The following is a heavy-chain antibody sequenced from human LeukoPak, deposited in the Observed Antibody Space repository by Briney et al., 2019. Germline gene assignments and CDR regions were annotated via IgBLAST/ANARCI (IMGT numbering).Heavy chain of an antibody. J-gene: IGHJ5*02. V-gene: IGHV4-59*08. CDR2: IYYSGGT. D-gene: IGHD3-3*01. Sequence: SETLSLTCTVSGGSISSYDWSWIRQPPGKGLEWIGYIYYSGGTNYNPSLKSRVTISVDTSKNQFSLKLSSVTSADTAVYYCARQGWSPNWFDPWGQGTLVTVSS. CDR1: GGSISSYD. CDR3: ARQGWSPNWFDP.